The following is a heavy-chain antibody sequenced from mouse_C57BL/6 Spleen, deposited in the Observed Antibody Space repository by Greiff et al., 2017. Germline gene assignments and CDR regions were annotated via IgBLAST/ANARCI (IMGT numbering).Heavy chain of an antibody. Sequence: VQLQQPGAELVRPGTSVKLSCKASGYTFTSYWMHWVKQRPGQGLEWIGVIDPSDSYTNYNQKFKGKATFTVDTSSSTAYMQLSSLTSEDSAVYYCARGYYGSSPDYWGQGTTLTVSS. D-gene: IGHD1-1*01. CDR1: GYTFTSYW. CDR2: IDPSDSYT. CDR3: ARGYYGSSPDY. J-gene: IGHJ2*01. V-gene: IGHV1-59*01.